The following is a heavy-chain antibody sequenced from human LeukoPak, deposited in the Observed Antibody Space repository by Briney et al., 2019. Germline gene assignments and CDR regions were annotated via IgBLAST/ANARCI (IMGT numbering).Heavy chain of an antibody. J-gene: IGHJ4*02. CDR1: GLTFSGFE. D-gene: IGHD5-24*01. CDR3: ARRFRD. CDR2: IRGDGTIK. Sequence: GGSLRLSCVGSGLTFSGFEMNWVRQAPRKGLEWVSYIRGDGTIKTYADSVKGRFTISRDNAKNSLYLQMNSLRAEDTGIYYCARRFRDWGQGTLVTVSS. V-gene: IGHV3-48*03.